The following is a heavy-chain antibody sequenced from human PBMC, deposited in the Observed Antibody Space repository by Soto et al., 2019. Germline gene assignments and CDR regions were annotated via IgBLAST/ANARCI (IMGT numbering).Heavy chain of an antibody. D-gene: IGHD3-3*01. CDR1: GYTFTSYD. CDR2: MNPNSGNT. J-gene: IGHJ6*03. Sequence: QVQLVQSGAEVKKPGASVKVSCKASGYTFTSYDINWVRQATGQGLEWMGWMNPNSGNTGYAQKFQGRVTMTRNTSISTAYMELSSLRSEDTAVYYCARCRNFWSGYYGYYYMDVWGKGTTVTVSS. CDR3: ARCRNFWSGYYGYYYMDV. V-gene: IGHV1-8*01.